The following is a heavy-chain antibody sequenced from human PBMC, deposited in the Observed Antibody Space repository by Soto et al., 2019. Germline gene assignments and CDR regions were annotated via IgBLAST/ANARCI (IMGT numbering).Heavy chain of an antibody. J-gene: IGHJ4*02. D-gene: IGHD1-26*01. CDR3: TRSGGSYSFGY. CDR1: GFTLSGSA. V-gene: IGHV3-73*02. CDR2: IRSKTHSYAT. Sequence: EVQLVESGGGLVQPGESLKLSCAASGFTLSGSAVHWVRQASGKGLEWVGSIRSKTHSYATEYIASVKGRFTMSRDDSNNTAYLQMNGLKTDDTAVYYCTRSGGSYSFGYWGQGTLVTVSS.